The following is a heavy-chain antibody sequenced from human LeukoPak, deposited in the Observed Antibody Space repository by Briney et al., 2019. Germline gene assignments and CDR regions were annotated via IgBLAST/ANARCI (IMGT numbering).Heavy chain of an antibody. CDR1: GGSFSGYY. Sequence: SETLSLTCAVYGGSFSGYYWSWIRQPPGKGLEWIGEINHSGSTNYNPSLKSRVTISVDTSKNQFSLKLSSATAADTAVYYCARSSYDYVWGSYRLYNWFDPWGQGTLVTVSS. V-gene: IGHV4-34*01. D-gene: IGHD3-16*02. CDR2: INHSGST. CDR3: ARSSYDYVWGSYRLYNWFDP. J-gene: IGHJ5*02.